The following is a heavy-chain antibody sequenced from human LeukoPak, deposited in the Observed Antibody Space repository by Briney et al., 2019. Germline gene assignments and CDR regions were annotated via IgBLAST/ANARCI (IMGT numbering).Heavy chain of an antibody. Sequence: PSETLSLTSAVYGGSFSGFYWSWIRQPPGKGLEWIGEINHSGSTNYNPSLKSRVTISVDTSKNQFSLKLSSVTAADTAVYYCARGQRFSRLSNWFDPWGQGTLVTVSS. V-gene: IGHV4-34*01. D-gene: IGHD3-3*01. CDR1: GGSFSGFY. J-gene: IGHJ5*02. CDR2: INHSGST. CDR3: ARGQRFSRLSNWFDP.